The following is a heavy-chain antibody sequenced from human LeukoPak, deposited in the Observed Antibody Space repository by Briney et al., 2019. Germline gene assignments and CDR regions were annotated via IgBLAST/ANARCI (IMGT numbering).Heavy chain of an antibody. CDR3: ARSYCSSTSCYTFYMDV. V-gene: IGHV4-30-2*01. Sequence: SETLSLTCTVSGGSISSGGYYWSWIRQPPGKGLELIGYIYHSGSTYYNPSLKSRVTISVDRSKNQFSLKLSSVTAADTAVYYCARSYCSSTSCYTFYMDVWGKGTTVTVSS. CDR2: IYHSGST. CDR1: GGSISSGGYY. J-gene: IGHJ6*03. D-gene: IGHD2-2*02.